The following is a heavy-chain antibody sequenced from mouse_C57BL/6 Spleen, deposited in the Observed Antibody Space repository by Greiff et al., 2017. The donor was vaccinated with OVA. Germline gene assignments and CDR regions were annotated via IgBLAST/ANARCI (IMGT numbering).Heavy chain of an antibody. V-gene: IGHV1-14*01. CDR2: IYPYNDGT. Sequence: VQLQQSGPELVKPGASVKMSCKASGYTFTSYVMHWVKQKPGQGLEWIGYIYPYNDGTKYNEKFKGKATLTSDKSSSTAYMELSSLTSSDSAVDSGARESVTAVVATSDYWGQGTTLTVSS. J-gene: IGHJ2*01. CDR3: ARESVTAVVATSDY. CDR1: GYTFTSYV. D-gene: IGHD1-1*01.